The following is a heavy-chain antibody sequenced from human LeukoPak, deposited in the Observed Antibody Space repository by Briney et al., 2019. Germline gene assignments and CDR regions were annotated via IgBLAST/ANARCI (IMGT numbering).Heavy chain of an antibody. V-gene: IGHV7-4-1*02. CDR2: INTNTGNP. Sequence: ASVKVSCKASGYTFTSYAMNWVRQAPGQGLEWMGWINTNTGNPTYAQGFTGRFVFSLDTSVSTAYLQISSLKAEDTAVYYCARDIAVAGLSRYYFDYWGQGTLVTVSS. CDR3: ARDIAVAGLSRYYFDY. CDR1: GYTFTSYA. J-gene: IGHJ4*02. D-gene: IGHD6-19*01.